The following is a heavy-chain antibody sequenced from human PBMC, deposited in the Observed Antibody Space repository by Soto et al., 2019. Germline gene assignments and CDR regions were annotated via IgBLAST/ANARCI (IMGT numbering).Heavy chain of an antibody. CDR2: ISGSGGST. J-gene: IGHJ4*02. Sequence: GGSLRLSCAASGFTFSSYAMSWVRQAPGKGLEWVSAISGSGGSTYYADSVKGRFTISRDNSKNTLYLQMNSLRAEDTAVYYCAKHIMRIQLSSEDYWGQGTLVTVSS. V-gene: IGHV3-23*01. CDR3: AKHIMRIQLSSEDY. D-gene: IGHD5-18*01. CDR1: GFTFSSYA.